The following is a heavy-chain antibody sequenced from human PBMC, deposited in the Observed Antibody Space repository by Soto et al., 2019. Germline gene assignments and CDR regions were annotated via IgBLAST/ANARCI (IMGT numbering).Heavy chain of an antibody. CDR3: ARILRITIVGVVIPRYGMDV. J-gene: IGHJ6*02. D-gene: IGHD3-3*01. V-gene: IGHV1-69*13. CDR2: IIPIFGTA. CDR1: GGTFSSYA. Sequence: SLKVSCKASGGTFSSYAISWVRQAPGQGLEWMGGIIPIFGTANYAQKFQGRVTITADESTSTAYMELSSLRSEDTAVYYCARILRITIVGVVIPRYGMDVWGQGTTVTVSS.